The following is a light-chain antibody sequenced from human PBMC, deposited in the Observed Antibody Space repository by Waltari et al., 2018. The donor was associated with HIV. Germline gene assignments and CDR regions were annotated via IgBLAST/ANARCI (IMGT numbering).Light chain of an antibody. CDR1: SSNIGSNT. CDR3: AAWDDSLNGWV. CDR2: SNN. J-gene: IGLJ3*02. V-gene: IGLV1-44*01. Sequence: QSVLTQPPSASGTPGQRVTISCPRSSSNIGSNTVNWYQQPPGTAPKLLIYSNNQRPSGVPDRFSGSKSGTSASLAISGLQSEDEADYYCAAWDDSLNGWVFGGGTKLTVL.